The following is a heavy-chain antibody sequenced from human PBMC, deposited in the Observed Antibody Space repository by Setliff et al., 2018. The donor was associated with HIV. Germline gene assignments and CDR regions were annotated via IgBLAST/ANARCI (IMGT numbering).Heavy chain of an antibody. V-gene: IGHV4-4*09. Sequence: PSETLSLTCTVSGTVSGGSSNSYYWSWIRQPPGKGLEWIGHIYTSGSPNYNPPLKSRVTIPVDTSKNQFSLRLTSVTAADTAVYYCARGLSFYDPGGFDYWGQGTLVTVSS. CDR1: GGSSNSYY. D-gene: IGHD3-22*01. CDR2: IYTSGSP. J-gene: IGHJ4*02. CDR3: ARGLSFYDPGGFDY.